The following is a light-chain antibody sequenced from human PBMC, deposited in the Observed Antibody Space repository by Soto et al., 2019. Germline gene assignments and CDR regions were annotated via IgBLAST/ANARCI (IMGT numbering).Light chain of an antibody. CDR3: QQYNNWPPLT. V-gene: IGKV3-15*01. J-gene: IGKJ4*01. Sequence: EIVMTQSPATLSVSPGERATLSCRASQSVSSNLAWYKHKPGQAPRLLIYGASTRATGIPARFSGSGSGTEFTLTISGLQSEDFAVYYCQQYNNWPPLTFGGGTKVDI. CDR2: GAS. CDR1: QSVSSN.